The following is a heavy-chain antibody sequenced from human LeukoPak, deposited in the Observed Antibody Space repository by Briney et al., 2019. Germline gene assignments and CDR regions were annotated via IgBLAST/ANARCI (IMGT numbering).Heavy chain of an antibody. Sequence: ASVKVSCKASGYTFTSYAMHWVRQAPGQRLEWMGWINAGNGNTKYSQKFQGRVTITGDTSASAAYMELSSLRSEDTAVHYCARGLVWGSYRYFDYWGQGTLVTVSS. D-gene: IGHD3-16*02. CDR1: GYTFTSYA. CDR3: ARGLVWGSYRYFDY. J-gene: IGHJ4*02. CDR2: INAGNGNT. V-gene: IGHV1-3*01.